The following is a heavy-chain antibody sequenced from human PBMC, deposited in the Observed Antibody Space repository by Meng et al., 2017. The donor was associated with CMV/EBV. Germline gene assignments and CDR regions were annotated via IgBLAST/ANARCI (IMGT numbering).Heavy chain of an antibody. Sequence: GESLKISCAASGFTFSDYYMSWIRQAPGKGLEWVSYISSSGSTIYYADSVKGRFTISRDNAKNSLYLQMNSLRAEDTAVYYCARGRRGDSGYDFYDYWGQGTLVTVSS. CDR1: GFTFSDYY. CDR3: ARGRRGDSGYDFYDY. D-gene: IGHD5-12*01. J-gene: IGHJ4*02. CDR2: ISSSGSTI. V-gene: IGHV3-11*01.